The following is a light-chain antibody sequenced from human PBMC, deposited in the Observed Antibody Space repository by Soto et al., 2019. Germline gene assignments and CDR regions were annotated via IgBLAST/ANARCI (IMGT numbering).Light chain of an antibody. V-gene: IGKV1-39*01. J-gene: IGKJ1*01. CDR1: QSISSY. Sequence: DIQMTQSPSSLSAAVGDRVSITCRASQSISSYLNWYQQKPGKAPKLLIYAASSLQSGVPSRFSGGGSGTDFTLTISSLQPEDFATYYCQQGYTTPRTFGQGTKVDIK. CDR3: QQGYTTPRT. CDR2: AAS.